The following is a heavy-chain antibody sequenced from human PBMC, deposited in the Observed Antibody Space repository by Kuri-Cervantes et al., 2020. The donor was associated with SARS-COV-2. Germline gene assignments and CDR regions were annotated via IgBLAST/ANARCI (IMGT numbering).Heavy chain of an antibody. CDR2: INHSGST. Sequence: SQTLSLTCAVYGGSFRGYYWSWIRQPPGKGLEWIGEINHSGSTNYNPSLKSRVTISVDTSKNQFSLKLSPVTAADTAVYYCANWGLHDAFDIWGQGTMVTVSS. V-gene: IGHV4-34*01. CDR1: GGSFRGYY. J-gene: IGHJ3*02. CDR3: ANWGLHDAFDI. D-gene: IGHD7-27*01.